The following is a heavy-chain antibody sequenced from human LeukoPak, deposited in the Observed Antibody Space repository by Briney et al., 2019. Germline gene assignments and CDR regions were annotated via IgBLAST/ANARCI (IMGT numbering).Heavy chain of an antibody. V-gene: IGHV3-21*01. CDR3: AIGSGLSEPPLDY. CDR2: ISSSSSYI. J-gene: IGHJ4*02. Sequence: PGGSLRLSCAASGFTFSSYSMNWVRQAPGKGLEWVSSISSSSSYIYYADSVKGRFTISRDNAKNSLYLQMNSLRAEDTAVYYCAIGSGLSEPPLDYWGQGTLVTVSS. CDR1: GFTFSSYS. D-gene: IGHD3-22*01.